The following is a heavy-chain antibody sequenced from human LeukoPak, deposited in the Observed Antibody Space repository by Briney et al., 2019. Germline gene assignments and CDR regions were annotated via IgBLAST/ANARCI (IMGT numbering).Heavy chain of an antibody. V-gene: IGHV1-18*01. CDR3: ARVKLGLQKAHDY. CDR1: GYTFTSYG. D-gene: IGHD3-10*01. CDR2: ISAYNGNT. J-gene: IGHJ4*02. Sequence: ASVKLSCRASGYTFTSYGISWVRRAPGQGLEWMGWISAYNGNTNYAQKLQGRVTMTTDTSTNTPYMELRSLRSDDTAVYYCARVKLGLQKAHDYWGRGTLVTVSS.